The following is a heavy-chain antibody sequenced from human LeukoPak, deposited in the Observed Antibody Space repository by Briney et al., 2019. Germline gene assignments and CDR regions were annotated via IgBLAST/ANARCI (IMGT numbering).Heavy chain of an antibody. V-gene: IGHV3-66*01. J-gene: IGHJ3*02. CDR1: GFTVSSNY. CDR2: IYSGGST. CDR3: ARATVVTAIHSGAFDI. D-gene: IGHD2-21*02. Sequence: GGSLRLSCAASGFTVSSNYMSWVRQAPGKGLEWVSVIYSGGSTYYADSVKGRFTISRDNSKNTLYLQMNSLRAEDTAVYYCARATVVTAIHSGAFDIWGQGTMVTVSS.